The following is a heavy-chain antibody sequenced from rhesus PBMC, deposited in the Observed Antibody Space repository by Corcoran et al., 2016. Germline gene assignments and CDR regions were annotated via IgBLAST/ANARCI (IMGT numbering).Heavy chain of an antibody. V-gene: IGHV4S7*01. D-gene: IGHD6-31*01. J-gene: IGHJ4*01. CDR1: GGSISGYYL. Sequence: QVQLQESGPGVVKPSATLALTCDVSGGSISGYYLWRWILQPPGTGLECLGYIYGGSRITSYNPSFKSRFIISIDTSKTQFSLTLSSVTAADTSVYYCARSGFAYSSGYFAYWGQGVLVTVSS. CDR3: ARSGFAYSSGYFAY. CDR2: IYGGSRIT.